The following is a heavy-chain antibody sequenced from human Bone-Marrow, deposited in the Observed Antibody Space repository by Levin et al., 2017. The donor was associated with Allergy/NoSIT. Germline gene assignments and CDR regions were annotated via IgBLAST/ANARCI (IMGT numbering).Heavy chain of an antibody. Sequence: GESLKISCAGSGFDFDSYTMNWVRQAPGKGLEWVSSIDSTSYWIYYADSVKGRFRISRDNAGNSLFLEMNRLRADDTAVYYCARSPPAHCSGESCYTYTGYDPWGQGTQVTVSS. CDR1: GFDFDSYT. CDR2: IDSTSYWI. D-gene: IGHD2-15*01. J-gene: IGHJ5*02. CDR3: ARSPPAHCSGESCYTYTGYDP. V-gene: IGHV3-21*01.